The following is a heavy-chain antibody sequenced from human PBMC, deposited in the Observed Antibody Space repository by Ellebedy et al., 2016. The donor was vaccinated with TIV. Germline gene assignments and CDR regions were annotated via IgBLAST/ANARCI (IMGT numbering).Heavy chain of an antibody. Sequence: GGSLRLSCAASGFTFSDYFMSWIRQAPRKGLEWVSYISSSGSSTYYADSVKGRFTISRDNAKNSLHLQMNSLRAEDTAVYYCARERASDSSGYAYFDYWGQGTLVTVSS. CDR2: ISSSGSST. CDR3: ARERASDSSGYAYFDY. J-gene: IGHJ4*02. V-gene: IGHV3-11*01. D-gene: IGHD3-22*01. CDR1: GFTFSDYF.